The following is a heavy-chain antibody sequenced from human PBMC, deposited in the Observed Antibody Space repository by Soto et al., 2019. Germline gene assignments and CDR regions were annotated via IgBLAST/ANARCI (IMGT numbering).Heavy chain of an antibody. V-gene: IGHV3-23*01. CDR3: AKDGTFYYDILTERLPWSMSSYYYMDV. J-gene: IGHJ6*03. CDR1: GVTFSSYA. Sequence: PGGSLRLSCAASGVTFSSYAMSWVRQAPGKGLEWVSAISGSGGSTYYADSVKGRFTISRDNSKNTLYLQMNSLRAEDTAVYYCAKDGTFYYDILTERLPWSMSSYYYMDVWGKGTTVTVSS. CDR2: ISGSGGST. D-gene: IGHD3-9*01.